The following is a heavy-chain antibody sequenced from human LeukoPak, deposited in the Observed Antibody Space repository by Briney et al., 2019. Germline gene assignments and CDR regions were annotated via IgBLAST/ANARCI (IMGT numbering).Heavy chain of an antibody. J-gene: IGHJ4*02. V-gene: IGHV3-30*03. D-gene: IGHD3-9*01. CDR1: GFTFSSYG. Sequence: PGGSLRLSCAASGFTFSSYGVHWVRQAPGKGLEWVAVISYDGSNKYYADSVKGRFTISRDNSKNTLYLQMNSLRAEDTAVYYCARAGRGLRYFDWLTYDYWGQGTLVTVSS. CDR3: ARAGRGLRYFDWLTYDY. CDR2: ISYDGSNK.